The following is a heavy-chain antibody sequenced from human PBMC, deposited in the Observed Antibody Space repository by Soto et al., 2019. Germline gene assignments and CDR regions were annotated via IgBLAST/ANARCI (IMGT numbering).Heavy chain of an antibody. D-gene: IGHD7-27*01. Sequence: ASVKVSCKASGYTFTSYDINWVRKATGQGLEWMGWMNPNSGNTGYAQKFQGRVTMTRNTSISTAYMELSSLRSEDTAVYYCARGRELGSLDAFDIWGQGTMVTVSS. CDR3: ARGRELGSLDAFDI. J-gene: IGHJ3*02. V-gene: IGHV1-8*02. CDR1: GYTFTSYD. CDR2: MNPNSGNT.